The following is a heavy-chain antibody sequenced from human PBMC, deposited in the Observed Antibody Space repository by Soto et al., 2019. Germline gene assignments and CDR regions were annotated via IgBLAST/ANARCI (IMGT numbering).Heavy chain of an antibody. V-gene: IGHV3-23*01. Sequence: EVQLLESGGGMVEPRGSLKLSCAASGFSFGTYVMNWVRQAPGQGLECVSGISGSGGRVYSADSVKGRFTISRDNSRNTLYLQMNSLRAEDTAIYYCAMTRLYDTGTNDYHRDALDIWGQGTQVTVSS. J-gene: IGHJ3*02. D-gene: IGHD3-22*01. CDR2: ISGSGGRV. CDR3: AMTRLYDTGTNDYHRDALDI. CDR1: GFSFGTYV.